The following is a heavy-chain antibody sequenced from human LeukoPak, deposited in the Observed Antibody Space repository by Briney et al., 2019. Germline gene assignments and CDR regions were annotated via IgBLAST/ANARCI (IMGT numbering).Heavy chain of an antibody. CDR1: GGSISSYY. CDR3: ARDLQQLVSNWFDP. D-gene: IGHD6-13*01. Sequence: SETLSLTCTVSGGSISSYYWSWIRQPAGKGLEWIGRIYTSGSTNYNPSLKSRVTMSVDTSKDQFSLKLSSVTAADTAVYHCARDLQQLVSNWFDPWGQGTLVTVSS. J-gene: IGHJ5*02. V-gene: IGHV4-4*07. CDR2: IYTSGST.